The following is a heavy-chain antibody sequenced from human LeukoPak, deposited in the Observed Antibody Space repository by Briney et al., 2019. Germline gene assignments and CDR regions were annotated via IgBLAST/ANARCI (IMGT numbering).Heavy chain of an antibody. V-gene: IGHV3-33*08. Sequence: GGSLRLSCAASEFTFSNYAMSWVRQAPGKGLEWVSLIWFDGSNKFYGDSVKGRFTISRDNSKNTVYLQMGNLRAEDTAMYFCAKKGDYKNYDYWGQGALVIVSS. J-gene: IGHJ4*02. CDR3: AKKGDYKNYDY. CDR2: IWFDGSNK. CDR1: EFTFSNYA. D-gene: IGHD4-11*01.